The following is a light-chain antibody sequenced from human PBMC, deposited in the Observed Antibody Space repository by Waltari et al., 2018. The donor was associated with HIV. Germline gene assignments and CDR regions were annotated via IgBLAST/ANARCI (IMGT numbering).Light chain of an antibody. J-gene: IGKJ3*01. V-gene: IGKV1-5*03. CDR1: QNVNSW. CDR3: QQYESYPFT. Sequence: DVQMTQSPSTLSASVGDRVTITGRASQNVNSWLAWYQQIPGKAPNLLISKASVLQSGVPSRFSGSGSGTEFTLTINSLQHDDFGTYYCQQYESYPFTFGPGTRVDI. CDR2: KAS.